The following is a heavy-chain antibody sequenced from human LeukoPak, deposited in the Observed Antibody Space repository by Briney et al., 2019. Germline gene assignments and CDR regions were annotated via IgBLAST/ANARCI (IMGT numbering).Heavy chain of an antibody. J-gene: IGHJ5*02. CDR3: ARAVAVAGTDA. CDR1: GFTFSSYW. D-gene: IGHD6-19*01. Sequence: GGSLRLSCAASGFTFSSYWMHWVRQAPGKGPVWLARINSDRFSISYADSVKGRFTISRDNARNTLYLQMNTLRAEDTAMYYCARAVAVAGTDAWGQGTLVTVSS. CDR2: INSDRFSI. V-gene: IGHV3-74*03.